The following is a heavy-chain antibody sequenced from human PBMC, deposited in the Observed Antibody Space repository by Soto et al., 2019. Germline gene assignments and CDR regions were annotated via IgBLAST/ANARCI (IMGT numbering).Heavy chain of an antibody. CDR1: GGSISSYY. CDR2: IYYSGST. CDR3: ARGPESRSSGYFL. Sequence: SETLSLTCTVSGGSISSYYWSWIRQPPGKGLEWSGYIYYSGSTNYSPSLKSRVTISVDTSKNQFSLKLSSVTAADTAVYYCARGPESRSSGYFLWGQGTLVTVS. V-gene: IGHV4-59*01. D-gene: IGHD3-22*01. J-gene: IGHJ4*02.